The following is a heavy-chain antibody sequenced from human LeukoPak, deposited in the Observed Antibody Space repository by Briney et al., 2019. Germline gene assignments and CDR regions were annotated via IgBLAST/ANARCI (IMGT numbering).Heavy chain of an antibody. D-gene: IGHD3-16*02. CDR3: ARGVLLRLRLGGLSLRDRFDP. CDR1: GYTFTGYY. Sequence: ASVKVSCKASGYTFTGYYMHWVRQAPGQGLEWMGWINPNSGGTNYAQKFQGRVTMTRDTSISTAYMELSRLRSDDTAVYYCARGVLLRLRLGGLSLRDRFDPWGQGTLVTVSS. V-gene: IGHV1-2*02. J-gene: IGHJ5*02. CDR2: INPNSGGT.